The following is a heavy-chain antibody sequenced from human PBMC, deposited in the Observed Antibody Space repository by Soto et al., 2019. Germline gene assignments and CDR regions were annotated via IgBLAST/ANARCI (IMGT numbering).Heavy chain of an antibody. Sequence: PGESLKISCKGSGYSFTIYCISWVLQMPWKGLEWMGRIDPSDSYTNYSPSFQGHVTISADKSISTAYLQWSSLKASDTAMYYCARQKIAARPYYYYGMDVWGQGTTVTVSS. V-gene: IGHV5-10-1*01. J-gene: IGHJ6*02. CDR3: ARQKIAARPYYYYGMDV. CDR2: IDPSDSYT. D-gene: IGHD6-6*01. CDR1: GYSFTIYC.